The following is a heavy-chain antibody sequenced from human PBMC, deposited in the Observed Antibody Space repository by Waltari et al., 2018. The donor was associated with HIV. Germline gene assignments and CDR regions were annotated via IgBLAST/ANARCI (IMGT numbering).Heavy chain of an antibody. D-gene: IGHD3-3*01. J-gene: IGHJ4*02. CDR1: GDDTRSSVYY. CDR3: ARHGTISNFGY. CDR2: MYSGST. Sequence: QPQLQESGPGQLKPEETLSLNCTVQGDDTRSSVYYWGWIRQAPGTGLEWIGSMYSGSTYSTPSLKSRVTISVATSKNQFSLKVSSVTAADTAIYYCARHGTISNFGYWGQGTLVSVSS. V-gene: IGHV4-39*01.